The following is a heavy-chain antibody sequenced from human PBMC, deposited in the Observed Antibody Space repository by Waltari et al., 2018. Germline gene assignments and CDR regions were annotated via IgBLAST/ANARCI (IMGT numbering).Heavy chain of an antibody. CDR3: ARQNYSSSWENYYYYGMDV. CDR2: IYYSGST. J-gene: IGHJ6*02. V-gene: IGHV4-39*01. Sequence: QLQLQESGPGLVKPSETLSLTCPVSGGSLSSSSYYLGGIRQPPGKGLEWIGSIYYSGSTYYNPSLKSRVTISVDTSKNQFSLKLSSVTAADTAVYYCARQNYSSSWENYYYYGMDVWGQGTTVTVSS. CDR1: GGSLSSSSYY. D-gene: IGHD6-13*01.